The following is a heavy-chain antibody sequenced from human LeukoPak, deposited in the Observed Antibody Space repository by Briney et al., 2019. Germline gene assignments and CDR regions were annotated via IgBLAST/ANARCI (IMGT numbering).Heavy chain of an antibody. J-gene: IGHJ4*02. CDR3: ARNSSYGNDY. CDR1: GYTFTGYY. CDR2: MNPSGFSI. V-gene: IGHV1-46*01. Sequence: GASVKVSCKASGYTFTGYYMHWVRQAPGQGLEWMGIMNPSGFSISYAQKFQGRVTMTRDMSTSTVYMELSSLRSEDTAVYYRARNSSYGNDYWGQGTLVTVSS. D-gene: IGHD3-10*01.